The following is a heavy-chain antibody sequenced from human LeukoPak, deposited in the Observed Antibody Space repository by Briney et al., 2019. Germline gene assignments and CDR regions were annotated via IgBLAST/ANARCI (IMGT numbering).Heavy chain of an antibody. Sequence: SVTVSCKASGGTFSRHTISWVRQSPGQGLEWMGGITPMFGTSNYAQKFRGRVTITADESTSTAYVELSSLRSEDTAVYYCARDSSEFRSLLFHWGQGTLVTVSS. CDR1: GGTFSRHT. D-gene: IGHD1-14*01. CDR3: ARDSSEFRSLLFH. J-gene: IGHJ1*01. CDR2: ITPMFGTS. V-gene: IGHV1-69*13.